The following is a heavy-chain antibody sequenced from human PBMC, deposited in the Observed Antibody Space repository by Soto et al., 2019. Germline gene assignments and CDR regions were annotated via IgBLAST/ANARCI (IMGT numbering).Heavy chain of an antibody. CDR1: GGTFSSYA. D-gene: IGHD6-13*01. J-gene: IGHJ4*02. Sequence: ASVKVSCKASGGTFSSYAIIWVRQAPGQGLEWMGGIIPIFGTANYAQKFQGRVTITADESTSTAYMELSSLRSEDTAVYYCARSEGYSSSWYDYWGQGTLVTVSS. CDR2: IIPIFGTA. V-gene: IGHV1-69*13. CDR3: ARSEGYSSSWYDY.